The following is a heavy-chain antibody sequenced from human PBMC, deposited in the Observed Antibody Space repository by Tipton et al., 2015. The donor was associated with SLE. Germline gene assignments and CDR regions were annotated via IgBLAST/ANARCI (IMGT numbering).Heavy chain of an antibody. Sequence: TLSLTCTVSGVSISSYYWSWIRQPPGKGLEWIGSIFYTGSTYYNPSLNSRVSFSIDTSENHFSLRLNSVTAADTAVYYCARHGDSLMPPDYWGQGTLVTVSS. CDR1: GVSISSYY. D-gene: IGHD2-2*01. CDR3: ARHGDSLMPPDY. J-gene: IGHJ4*02. CDR2: IFYTGST. V-gene: IGHV4-59*08.